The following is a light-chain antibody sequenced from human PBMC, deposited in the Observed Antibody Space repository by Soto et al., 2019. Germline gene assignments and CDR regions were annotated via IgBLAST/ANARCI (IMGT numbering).Light chain of an antibody. Sequence: EIVLTQSPGTLSLSPGERATLSCRASQSVSSSYLAWYQQKPGQAPRLLIYGASSRATGIPDRFSGSGSGTDFTLTISRLELEDFAVYYCQQYGSSLPMFTFGQGTKLEIK. CDR2: GAS. V-gene: IGKV3-20*01. CDR1: QSVSSSY. CDR3: QQYGSSLPMFT. J-gene: IGKJ2*01.